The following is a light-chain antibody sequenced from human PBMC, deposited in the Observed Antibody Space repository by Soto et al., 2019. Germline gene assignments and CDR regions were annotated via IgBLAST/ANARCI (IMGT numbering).Light chain of an antibody. J-gene: IGKJ1*01. CDR3: QHHNSYSQT. Sequence: DIQLTQSPPTLSPSVGDRGTITCRASQSIRYYLAWYQQMPGKAPKLLIYGASSLQSGVPSRFSGSGSGTEFTLTISSLQPDDFATYFCQHHNSYSQTFGQGTKV. CDR1: QSIRYY. V-gene: IGKV1-5*01. CDR2: GAS.